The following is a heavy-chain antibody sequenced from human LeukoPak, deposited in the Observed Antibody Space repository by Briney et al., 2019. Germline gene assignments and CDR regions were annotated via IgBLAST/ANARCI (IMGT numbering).Heavy chain of an antibody. CDR1: GYTFTSYY. CDR3: AREIAAADNWFDP. Sequence: ASVKVSCKASGYTFTSYYMHWVRRAPGQGLEWMGIISPSGGSTSYAQKFQGRVTMTRDMSTSTVYMELSSLRSEDTAVYYCAREIAAADNWFDPWGQGTLVTVSS. CDR2: ISPSGGST. V-gene: IGHV1-46*01. J-gene: IGHJ5*02. D-gene: IGHD6-13*01.